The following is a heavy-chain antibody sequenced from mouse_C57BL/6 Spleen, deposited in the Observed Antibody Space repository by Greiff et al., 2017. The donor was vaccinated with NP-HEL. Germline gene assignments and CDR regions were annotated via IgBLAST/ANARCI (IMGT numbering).Heavy chain of an antibody. Sequence: EVKLVESGGGLVQPKGSLKLSCAASGFSFNTYAMNWVRQAPGKGLEWVARIRSKSNNYATYYADSVKDRVTISRDDSASMLYLQMNNLKTEDTAMYYCVRHGGGAMDYWGQGTSVTVSS. CDR3: VRHGGGAMDY. CDR1: GFSFNTYA. CDR2: IRSKSNNYAT. J-gene: IGHJ4*01. V-gene: IGHV10-1*01.